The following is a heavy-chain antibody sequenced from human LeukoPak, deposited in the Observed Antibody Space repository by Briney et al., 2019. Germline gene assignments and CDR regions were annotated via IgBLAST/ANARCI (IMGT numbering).Heavy chain of an antibody. V-gene: IGHV3-15*01. J-gene: IGHJ3*02. CDR1: GFIFTDAW. Sequence: PGGSLRLSCVASGFIFTDAWMSWVRQAPGKGLEWVARSKRKSDGGAADYAAPVNGRFTISRDDSQNMLYLEMNSLKTEDTAVYYCATVPSMKIVTTDAFDTWGPGTVVTVSS. CDR3: ATVPSMKIVTTDAFDT. D-gene: IGHD1-1*01. CDR2: SKRKSDGGAA.